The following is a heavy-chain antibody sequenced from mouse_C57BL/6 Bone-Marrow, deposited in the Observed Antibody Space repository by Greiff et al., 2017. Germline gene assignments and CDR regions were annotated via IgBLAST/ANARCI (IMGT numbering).Heavy chain of an antibody. Sequence: VQGVESGAELVKPGASVKLSCKASGYTFTEYTIHWVKQRSGQGLEWIGWFYPGSGSIKYNEKFKDKATLTADKSSSTVYMELSRLTSEDSAVYFCARHERDYYGSSHYFDYWGQGTTLTVSS. CDR1: GYTFTEYT. J-gene: IGHJ2*01. CDR2: FYPGSGSI. CDR3: ARHERDYYGSSHYFDY. V-gene: IGHV1-62-2*01. D-gene: IGHD1-1*01.